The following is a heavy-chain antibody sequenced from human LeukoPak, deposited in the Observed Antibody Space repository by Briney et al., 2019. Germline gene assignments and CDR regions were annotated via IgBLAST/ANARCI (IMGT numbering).Heavy chain of an antibody. CDR3: AVYCSSTSCWDRRWGY. J-gene: IGHJ4*02. CDR2: IYYSGST. D-gene: IGHD2-2*01. CDR1: GGSISSSSYY. Sequence: SETLSLTCTVSGGSISSSSYYWGWIRQPPGKGLEWIGSIYYSGSTYYNPSLKSRVTISVDTSKNQFSLKLSSVTAADTAVYYCAVYCSSTSCWDRRWGYWGQGTLVTVSS. V-gene: IGHV4-39*01.